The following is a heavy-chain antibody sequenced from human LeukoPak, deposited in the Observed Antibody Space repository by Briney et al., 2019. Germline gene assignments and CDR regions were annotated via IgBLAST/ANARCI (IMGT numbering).Heavy chain of an antibody. J-gene: IGHJ3*02. V-gene: IGHV3-30*07. CDR2: ISYDGSDK. D-gene: IGHD1-7*01. CDR1: GFTFSNYA. CDR3: ARGRPVLQLLWGAFDI. Sequence: AGGSLRLSCAASGFTFSNYAMHWVRQAPGKGLEWVTIISYDGSDKYYADSVKGRFTISRDNSKNTLYLQMNSLRAEDTAVYYCARGRPVLQLLWGAFDIWGQGTMVTVCS.